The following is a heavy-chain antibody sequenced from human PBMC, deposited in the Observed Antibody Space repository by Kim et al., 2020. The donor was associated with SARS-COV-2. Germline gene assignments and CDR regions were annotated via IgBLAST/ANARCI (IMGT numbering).Heavy chain of an antibody. CDR2: IIPILGIA. D-gene: IGHD6-13*01. CDR3: ARHAAAGTSYYYYGMDV. CDR1: GGTFSSYA. V-gene: IGHV1-69*04. J-gene: IGHJ6*01. Sequence: SVKVSCKASGGTFSSYAISWVRQAPGQGLEWMGRIIPILGIANYAQKFQGRVTITADKSTSTAYMELSSLRSEDTAVYYCARHAAAGTSYYYYGMDVWGQGTTVNVSS.